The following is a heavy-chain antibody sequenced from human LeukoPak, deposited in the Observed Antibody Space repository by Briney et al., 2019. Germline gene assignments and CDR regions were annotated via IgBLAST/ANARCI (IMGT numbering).Heavy chain of an antibody. J-gene: IGHJ5*02. Sequence: GGSLRLSCAASGFTFSDYYMSWIRQAPGKGLEWVSAISGSGGSTYYADSVKGRFTISRDNSKNTLYLQMNSLRAEDTAVYYCATRGCGSGGSCYPNWFDPWGQGTLVTVSS. CDR2: ISGSGGST. D-gene: IGHD2-15*01. CDR3: ATRGCGSGGSCYPNWFDP. V-gene: IGHV3-23*01. CDR1: GFTFSDYY.